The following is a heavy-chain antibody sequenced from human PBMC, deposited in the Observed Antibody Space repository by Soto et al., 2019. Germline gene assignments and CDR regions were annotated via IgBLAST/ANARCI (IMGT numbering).Heavy chain of an antibody. V-gene: IGHV3-43*01. D-gene: IGHD2-21*01. J-gene: IGHJ4*02. CDR1: GFTFDDYS. Sequence: GGSLRLSCAASGFTFDDYSMHWVRQTPGKGLEWISLIFWDGGTAYYADSVKGRFTTSRDNSKNTLYLQMNSLRSDDTALYYCAKSGGEYYFDYWGQGTLVTVSS. CDR2: IFWDGGTA. CDR3: AKSGGEYYFDY.